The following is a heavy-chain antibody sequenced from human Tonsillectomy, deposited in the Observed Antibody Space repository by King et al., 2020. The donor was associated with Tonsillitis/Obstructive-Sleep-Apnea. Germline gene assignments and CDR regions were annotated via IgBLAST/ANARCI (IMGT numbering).Heavy chain of an antibody. D-gene: IGHD5/OR15-5a*01. CDR3: ARSVYEDNPSHFYY. CDR1: GFPFTTYS. V-gene: IGHV3-33*01. CDR2: IRFDGTKQ. Sequence: VQLVESGGGVVQPGGSRRLSCAASGFPFTTYSLVWARQAPGKGPEWVAVIRFDGTKQYYADSAKGRFTISRDNSNNTLYLEMNSLRAEDTALYFCARSVYEDNPSHFYYWGKGTRVTVSS. J-gene: IGHJ4*02.